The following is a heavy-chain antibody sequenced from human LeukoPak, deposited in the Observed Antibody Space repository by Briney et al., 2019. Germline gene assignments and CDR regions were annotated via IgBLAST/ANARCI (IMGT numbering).Heavy chain of an antibody. D-gene: IGHD5-12*01. J-gene: IGHJ4*02. CDR2: ITPILGTA. CDR1: GGTFSSFA. V-gene: IGHV1-69*13. CDR3: VPGGYDHRFFDY. Sequence: GASVKVSCKASGGTFSSFAISRVRQAPGQGLEWMGGITPILGTAEYAQNFQGRVTITADESTSTAYMELSSLRSEDTAVYYCVPGGYDHRFFDYWGQGTLVTVSS.